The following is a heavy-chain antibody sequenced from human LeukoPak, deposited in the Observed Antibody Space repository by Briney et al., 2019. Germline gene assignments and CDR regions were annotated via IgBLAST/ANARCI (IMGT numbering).Heavy chain of an antibody. V-gene: IGHV3-23*01. CDR1: GFSFSSFA. D-gene: IGHD1-1*01. Sequence: HAGGSLRLSCAASGFSFSSFAMTWVRQAPGKGLEWVSTICSNGATAYNADSVKGRFTISRDNSKNTVYLQMNSLRVEDTAIYYCARGQEFDDGVFDSWGQGALVTVSS. CDR2: ICSNGATA. J-gene: IGHJ4*02. CDR3: ARGQEFDDGVFDS.